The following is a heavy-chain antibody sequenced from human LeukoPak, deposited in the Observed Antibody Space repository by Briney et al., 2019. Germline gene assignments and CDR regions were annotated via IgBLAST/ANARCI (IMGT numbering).Heavy chain of an antibody. CDR2: IYYSGST. Sequence: SETLSLTCTVSGGSISSSSYYWGWIRQPPGKGLEWIGSIYYSGSTYYNPSLKSRVTISVDTSKNQFSLKLSSVTAADTAVYYCARGGSGWYHAFDIWGQGTMVTVSS. CDR3: ARGGSGWYHAFDI. D-gene: IGHD6-19*01. CDR1: GGSISSSSYY. V-gene: IGHV4-39*07. J-gene: IGHJ3*02.